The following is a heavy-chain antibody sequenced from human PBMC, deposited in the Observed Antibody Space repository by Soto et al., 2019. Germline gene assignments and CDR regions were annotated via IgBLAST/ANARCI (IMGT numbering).Heavy chain of an antibody. CDR2: IIPIFGTA. Sequence: GASVKVSCKASGGTFSSYAISWVRQAPGQGLEWMGGIIPIFGTANYAQKFQGRVTITADESTSTAYMELSSLRSEDTAVYYCARATVLVPAAIEYYYYGMDVWGQGTTVTVSS. J-gene: IGHJ6*02. CDR1: GGTFSSYA. CDR3: ARATVLVPAAIEYYYYGMDV. D-gene: IGHD2-2*02. V-gene: IGHV1-69*13.